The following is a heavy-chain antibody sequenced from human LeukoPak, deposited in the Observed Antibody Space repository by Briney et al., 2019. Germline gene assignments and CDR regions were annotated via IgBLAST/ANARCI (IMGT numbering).Heavy chain of an antibody. CDR1: GYSFTSYW. Sequence: GESLKISCKGSGYSFTSYWIGWVRQMPGKGLEWMGIIYPGDSDTRYSPSFQGQVTISADKSISTAYLQWSSLKASDTAMYYCATLRYFDWLLEPRFFDCWGQGTLVTVSS. D-gene: IGHD3-9*01. J-gene: IGHJ4*02. V-gene: IGHV5-51*01. CDR3: ATLRYFDWLLEPRFFDC. CDR2: IYPGDSDT.